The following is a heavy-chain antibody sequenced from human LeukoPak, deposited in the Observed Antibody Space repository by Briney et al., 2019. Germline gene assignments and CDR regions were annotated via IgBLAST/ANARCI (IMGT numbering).Heavy chain of an antibody. D-gene: IGHD1-26*01. CDR2: IYYSGST. CDR3: ARRSGSPHPPFDY. J-gene: IGHJ4*02. Sequence: KPSETLSLTCTVSGGSVSSGSYYWSWIRQPPGKGLEWIGYIYYSGSTYYNPSLKSRVTISVDTSKNQFSLKLTSVTAADTAVYYCARRSGSPHPPFDYWGQGTLVTVSS. CDR1: GGSVSSGSYY. V-gene: IGHV4-61*01.